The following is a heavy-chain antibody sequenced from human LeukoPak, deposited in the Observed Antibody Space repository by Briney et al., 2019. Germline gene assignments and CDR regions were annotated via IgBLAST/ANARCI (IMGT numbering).Heavy chain of an antibody. CDR3: ARAAVATRRGSWFDP. J-gene: IGHJ5*02. Sequence: ASVKVSCKASGYTFTNDDINWVRQATGQGLEWMGWMYPNSGNTGYAQKFQGRVTMTRNTSINTAYMELSSLRSEDTAVYYCARAAVATRRGSWFDPWGQGTLVTVSS. CDR1: GYTFTNDD. D-gene: IGHD5-12*01. CDR2: MYPNSGNT. V-gene: IGHV1-8*01.